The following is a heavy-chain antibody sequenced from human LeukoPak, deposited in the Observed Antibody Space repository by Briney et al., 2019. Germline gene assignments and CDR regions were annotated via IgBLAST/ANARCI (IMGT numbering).Heavy chain of an antibody. V-gene: IGHV5-51*01. CDR1: GYSFTSYW. D-gene: IGHD3-9*01. Sequence: GESVKMSCKGSGYSFTSYWIGWVRQMPGKGLDGMGIIYPGDSDTRYSPSFQGQVTISPDKSTSTAYLQWSSPKASDTAMYYCARLDPPAIRAVDYWGQGTLVTVSS. CDR2: IYPGDSDT. J-gene: IGHJ4*02. CDR3: ARLDPPAIRAVDY.